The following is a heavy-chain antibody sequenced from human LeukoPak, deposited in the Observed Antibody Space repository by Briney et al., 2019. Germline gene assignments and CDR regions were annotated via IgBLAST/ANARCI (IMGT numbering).Heavy chain of an antibody. V-gene: IGHV4-34*01. D-gene: IGHD6-13*01. CDR1: GGSFSGYY. Sequence: SETLSLTCAVYGGSFSGYYWSWIRQPPGKGLEWVGEINHSGSTNYNPSLKSRITVSVDTSKNQFSLKLSSVTAADTAVYYCARVAAAIDYWGQGTLVTVSS. CDR2: INHSGST. CDR3: ARVAAAIDY. J-gene: IGHJ4*02.